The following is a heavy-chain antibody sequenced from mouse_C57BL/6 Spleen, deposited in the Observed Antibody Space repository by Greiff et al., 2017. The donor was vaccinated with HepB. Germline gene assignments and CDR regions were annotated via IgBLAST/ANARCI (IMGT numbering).Heavy chain of an antibody. CDR3: ARRGYYGSSSLAY. CDR2: IHPNSGST. J-gene: IGHJ3*01. CDR1: GYTFTSYW. Sequence: QVQLQQPGAELVKPGASVKLSCKASGYTFTSYWMHWVKQRPGQGLEWIGMIHPNSGSTNYNEKFKSKATLTVDKSSSTAYMQLSSLTSEDSAVYHCARRGYYGSSSLAYWGQGTLVTVSA. V-gene: IGHV1-64*01. D-gene: IGHD1-1*01.